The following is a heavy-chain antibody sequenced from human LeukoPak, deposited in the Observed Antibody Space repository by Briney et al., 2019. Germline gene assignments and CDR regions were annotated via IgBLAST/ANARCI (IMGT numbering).Heavy chain of an antibody. J-gene: IGHJ4*02. Sequence: GGSLRLSCAASGFTFRSHAMHWVRQAPGKGLEWVAVISYDGSNKYYADSVKGRFTISRDNAKNSLYLQMNSLRAEDTALYYCAKDQTVAGPFDYWGQGTLVTVSS. CDR2: ISYDGSNK. CDR3: AKDQTVAGPFDY. V-gene: IGHV3-30-3*01. D-gene: IGHD6-19*01. CDR1: GFTFRSHA.